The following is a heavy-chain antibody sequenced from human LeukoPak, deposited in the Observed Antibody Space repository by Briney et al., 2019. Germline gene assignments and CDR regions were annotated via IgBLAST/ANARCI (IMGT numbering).Heavy chain of an antibody. J-gene: IGHJ1*01. CDR3: ASLVYGSSWYLHAEYFQH. CDR1: GGSIRNSSFY. CDR2: IYYNGIT. D-gene: IGHD6-13*01. Sequence: PSETLSLTCAVSGGSIRNSSFYWGWIRQPPGKGLEWIGNIYYNGITNSNPSLKSRVTISVNTSKNQFSLKLSSVTAADTAVYYCASLVYGSSWYLHAEYFQHWGQGTLVTVSS. V-gene: IGHV4-39*07.